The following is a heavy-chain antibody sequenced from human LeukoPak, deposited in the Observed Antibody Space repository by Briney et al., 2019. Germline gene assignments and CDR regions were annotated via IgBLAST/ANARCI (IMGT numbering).Heavy chain of an antibody. V-gene: IGHV4-39*01. CDR1: GGSISSSSYY. CDR2: IFYSGST. Sequence: PSETLSLTCTVSGGSISSSSYYWGWIRQPPGKGLEWIGSIFYSGSTFYNPSLKSRITISVDTSKHQFSLKLTSVTAADTAVYYCARLAATFWSGFPVDSWGQGTLVTVSS. D-gene: IGHD3-3*01. CDR3: ARLAATFWSGFPVDS. J-gene: IGHJ4*02.